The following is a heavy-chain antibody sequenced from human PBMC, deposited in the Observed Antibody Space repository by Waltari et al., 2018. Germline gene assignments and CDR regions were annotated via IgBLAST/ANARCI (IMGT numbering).Heavy chain of an antibody. CDR2: ISAYNGNT. CDR1: GYTFTSYG. D-gene: IGHD2-2*01. J-gene: IGHJ5*02. V-gene: IGHV1-18*01. Sequence: QVQLVQSGAEVKKPGASVKVSCKASGYTFTSYGISWVRQAPGQGFEWMGWISAYNGNTNYAQKLQGRVTMTTDTSTSTAYMELRSLRSDDTAVYYCARELYPLEYQLRGWFDPWGQGTLVTVSS. CDR3: ARELYPLEYQLRGWFDP.